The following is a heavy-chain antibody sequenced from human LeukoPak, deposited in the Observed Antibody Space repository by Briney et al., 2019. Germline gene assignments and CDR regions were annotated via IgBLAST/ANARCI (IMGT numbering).Heavy chain of an antibody. CDR2: IWYDGSNK. CDR1: GFTFSSYG. Sequence: GGPLRLSCAASGFTFSSYGMHWVRQAPGKGLEWVAVIWYDGSNKYYADSVKGRFTISRDNSKNTLYLQMNSLRAEDTAVYYCARDLVATITYYGMDVWGQGTTVTVSS. CDR3: ARDLVATITYYGMDV. V-gene: IGHV3-33*01. D-gene: IGHD5-12*01. J-gene: IGHJ6*02.